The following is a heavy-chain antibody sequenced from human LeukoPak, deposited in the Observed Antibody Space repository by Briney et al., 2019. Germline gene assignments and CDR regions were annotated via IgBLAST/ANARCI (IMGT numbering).Heavy chain of an antibody. CDR2: IYYTGST. V-gene: IGHV4-59*12. J-gene: IGHJ4*02. CDR3: ARGANRLDS. CDR1: GGSISSYC. D-gene: IGHD1-14*01. Sequence: SETLSLTCTVSGGSISSYCWSWIRQTPGKGLEWIGFIYYTGSTNYNPSLKSRVTMSVDTSKSQFSLKLTSVTAADTALYYCARGANRLDSWGRGTLVTVSS.